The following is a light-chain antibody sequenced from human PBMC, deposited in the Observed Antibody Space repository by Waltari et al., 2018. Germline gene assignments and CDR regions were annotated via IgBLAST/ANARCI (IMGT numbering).Light chain of an antibody. J-gene: IGKJ1*01. CDR1: PNARNY. Sequence: EIVLTQSPATLSLSPGERATLSCRASPNARNYLVWYQQKPGQAPRLLIYGASNRGTGIPDRFSGSGSGTDFTLTISRLEPEDFAVYYCQQCGTSPWTFGQGTKVEIK. V-gene: IGKV3-20*01. CDR2: GAS. CDR3: QQCGTSPWT.